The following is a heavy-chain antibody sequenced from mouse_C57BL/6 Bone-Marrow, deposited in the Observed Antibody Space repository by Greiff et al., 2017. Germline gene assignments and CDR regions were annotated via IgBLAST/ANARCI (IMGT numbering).Heavy chain of an antibody. V-gene: IGHV1-50*01. D-gene: IGHD3-3*01. CDR3: ARSWLDPVAY. Sequence: QVQLQQSGAELVKPGASVKLSCKASGYTFTSYWMQWVKQRPGQGLEWIGEIDPSDSYTNYNQKFKGKATLTVDTSSSTAYMQLSSLTSEDSAVYYCARSWLDPVAYWGQGTLVTVSA. J-gene: IGHJ3*01. CDR2: IDPSDSYT. CDR1: GYTFTSYW.